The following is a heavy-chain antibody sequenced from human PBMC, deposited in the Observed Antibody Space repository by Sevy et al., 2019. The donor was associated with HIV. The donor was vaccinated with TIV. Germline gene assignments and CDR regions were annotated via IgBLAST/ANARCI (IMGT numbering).Heavy chain of an antibody. D-gene: IGHD4-17*01. CDR3: TKDPPVYGDFPYGMDV. CDR2: ISHDGGKK. Sequence: GWSLRLSCVGSGFIFDDYGMHWVRQAPGKGLEWVALISHDGGKKYYADSVKGRFTISRDNFKNKLYLQMNTLRRDDTAAYFCTKDPPVYGDFPYGMDVWGQGTTVTVSS. J-gene: IGHJ6*02. CDR1: GFIFDDYG. V-gene: IGHV3-30*18.